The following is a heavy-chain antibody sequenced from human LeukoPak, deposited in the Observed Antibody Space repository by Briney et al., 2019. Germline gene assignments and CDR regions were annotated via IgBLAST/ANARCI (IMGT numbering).Heavy chain of an antibody. D-gene: IGHD2/OR15-2a*01. V-gene: IGHV4-34*01. J-gene: IGHJ4*02. CDR2: INHSGST. CDR3: AKEGISTPIEDY. Sequence: PSETLSLTCAVYGGSFSGYYWSWIRQPPGKGLEWIGEINHSGSTNYNPSLKSRVTISVDTSKNQFSLRLTSVTAADTAVYYCAKEGISTPIEDYWGQGTLVTVSS. CDR1: GGSFSGYY.